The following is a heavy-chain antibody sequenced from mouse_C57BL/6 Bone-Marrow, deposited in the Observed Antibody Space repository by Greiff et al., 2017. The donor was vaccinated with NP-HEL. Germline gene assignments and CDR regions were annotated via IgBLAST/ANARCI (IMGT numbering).Heavy chain of an antibody. V-gene: IGHV1-15*01. CDR3: TRRYYGRRDY. CDR1: GYTFTDYE. CDR2: IDPETGGT. Sequence: QVQLQQSGAELVRPGASVTLSCKASGYTFTDYEMHWVKQTPVHGLEWIGAIDPETGGTAYNQKFKGKAILTADKSSSTAYMELRSLTSEDSADYYCTRRYYGRRDYWGQGTTLTVSS. D-gene: IGHD1-1*01. J-gene: IGHJ2*01.